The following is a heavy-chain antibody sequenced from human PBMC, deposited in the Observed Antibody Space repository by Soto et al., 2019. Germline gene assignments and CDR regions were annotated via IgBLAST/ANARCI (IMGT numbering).Heavy chain of an antibody. CDR2: ISTYNANA. J-gene: IGHJ4*02. Sequence: QIQLLQSGAEVKKPGASVKVTCKASGYTFRNFGISWVRHAPGQGLEWMGWISTYNANANYAQKFQGRLTMTADTSTSTAYMELRSLRSDDTAEYYCARENSYFDYWGQGTLVTVSS. CDR3: ARENSYFDY. V-gene: IGHV1-18*01. CDR1: GYTFRNFG.